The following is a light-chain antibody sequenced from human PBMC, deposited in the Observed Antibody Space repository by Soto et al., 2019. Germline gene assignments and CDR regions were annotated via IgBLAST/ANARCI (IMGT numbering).Light chain of an antibody. CDR2: GAS. J-gene: IGKJ2*01. CDR1: QSVSSSN. CDR3: QQYGSSPRMYT. Sequence: EIVLTQSPGTLSLSPGERATLSCRASQSVSSSNLAWYRQRRGQAPRLLIYGASSRATGIPDRFSGSGSGTDFTLTISRLEPEDFAVYYCQQYGSSPRMYTFGQGTKLEIK. V-gene: IGKV3-20*01.